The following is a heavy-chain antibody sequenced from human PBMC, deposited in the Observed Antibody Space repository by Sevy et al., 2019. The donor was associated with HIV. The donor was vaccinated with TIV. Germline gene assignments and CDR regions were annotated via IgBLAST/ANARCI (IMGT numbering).Heavy chain of an antibody. V-gene: IGHV3-30-3*01. D-gene: IGHD7-27*01. CDR3: ARTGTGNDAFDI. CDR2: ISYDGSNK. CDR1: GFTFSSYA. J-gene: IGHJ3*02. Sequence: GGSLRLSCAASGFTFSSYAMHWVRQAPGKGLEWVAVISYDGSNKYYAVSVKGRFTISRDNSKNTLYLQMNSLRAEDTAVYYCARTGTGNDAFDIWGQGTMVTVSS.